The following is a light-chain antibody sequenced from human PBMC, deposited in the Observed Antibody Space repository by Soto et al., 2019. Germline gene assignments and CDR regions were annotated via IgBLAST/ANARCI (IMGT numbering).Light chain of an antibody. CDR3: PKYISVPV. V-gene: IGKV1-27*01. CDR2: AAS. Sequence: DIQMTQSPTSLSASVGDRVTITCRASQGIRNFVAWYQQKPGKAPKLLIYAASTLQSGVPSRFSGSGSGTDFTLTINSLQPEDVATYSCPKYISVPVFGPGTKVEIK. J-gene: IGKJ3*01. CDR1: QGIRNF.